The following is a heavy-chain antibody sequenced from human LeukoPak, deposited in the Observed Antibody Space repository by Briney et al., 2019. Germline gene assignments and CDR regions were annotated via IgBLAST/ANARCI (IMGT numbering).Heavy chain of an antibody. CDR2: ISSSSSYI. V-gene: IGHV3-21*01. CDR3: ARVDYYDSSGANDY. CDR1: GFTFSSDS. J-gene: IGHJ4*02. Sequence: GGSLRLSCAASGFTFSSDSMNWVRQSPGKGLEWVSSISSSSSYIYYADSVKGRFTISRDNAKNSLYLQMNSLRAEDTAVYYCARVDYYDSSGANDYWGQGTLVTVSS. D-gene: IGHD3-22*01.